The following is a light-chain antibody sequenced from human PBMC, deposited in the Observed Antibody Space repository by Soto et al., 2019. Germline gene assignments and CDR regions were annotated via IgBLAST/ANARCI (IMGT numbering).Light chain of an antibody. CDR1: SSDVGGYNY. Sequence: QSALTQPASVSGSPGQSITIYCTGTSSDVGGYNYVSWYQQHPGKAPKLMIYDVSNRPSGVSNRFSGSKSGNTASLTISGLQAEDEADYYCSSYTSSSPLYVFGTGTKVTVL. V-gene: IGLV2-14*01. J-gene: IGLJ1*01. CDR3: SSYTSSSPLYV. CDR2: DVS.